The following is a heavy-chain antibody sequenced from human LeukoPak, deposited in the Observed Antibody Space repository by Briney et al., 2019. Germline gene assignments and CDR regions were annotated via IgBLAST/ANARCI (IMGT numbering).Heavy chain of an antibody. D-gene: IGHD6-13*01. CDR2: ISSSSS. J-gene: IGHJ4*02. CDR1: GFAFSSYW. Sequence: GGSLRLSCAASGFAFSSYWMSWVRQAPGKGLEWVSSISSSSSYYADSVKGRFTISRDNAKNSLYLQMNSLRAEDTAVYYCASSSWYVAFDYWGQGTLVTVSS. CDR3: ASSSWYVAFDY. V-gene: IGHV3-21*01.